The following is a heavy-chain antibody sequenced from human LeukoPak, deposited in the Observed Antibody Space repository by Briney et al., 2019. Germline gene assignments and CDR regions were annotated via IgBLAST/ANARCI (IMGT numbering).Heavy chain of an antibody. V-gene: IGHV3-23*01. CDR1: GRASNINA. J-gene: IGHJ4*02. CDR2: IGGGDDT. Sequence: GSCLRLCCGASGRASNINAMDGVRQAQGKGLEWVSSIGGGDDTHYADSVKGRFTVSRDDSKDTVYLQMNSLRGEDTAIYYCAKDATPRNAIWDYSDLWGQGALVTVSS. CDR3: AKDATPRNAIWDYSDL. D-gene: IGHD7-27*01.